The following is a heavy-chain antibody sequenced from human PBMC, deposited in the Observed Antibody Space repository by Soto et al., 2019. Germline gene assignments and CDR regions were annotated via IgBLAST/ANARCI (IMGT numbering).Heavy chain of an antibody. CDR2: ISYDGSNK. CDR3: ARSPYSVSYLAYFDY. D-gene: IGHD1-26*01. J-gene: IGHJ4*02. CDR1: GFTFSSYG. V-gene: IGHV3-30*03. Sequence: GGSLRLSCAASGFTFSSYGMHWVRQAPGKGLEWVAVISYDGSNKYYADSVKGRFTISRDNSKNTLYLQMNSLRAEDTAVYYCARSPYSVSYLAYFDYWGQGTLVTVSS.